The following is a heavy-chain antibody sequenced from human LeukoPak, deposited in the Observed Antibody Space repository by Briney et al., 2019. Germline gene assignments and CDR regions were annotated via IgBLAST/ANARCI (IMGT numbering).Heavy chain of an antibody. CDR3: ARYYWNDVGWFDP. V-gene: IGHV1-69*13. CDR2: IIPIFGTA. J-gene: IGHJ5*02. Sequence: SVKVSCKASGCTFSSYAISWVRQAPGQGLGWMGGIIPIFGTANYAQKFQGRVTITADESTSTAYMELSSLRSEDTAVYYCARYYWNDVGWFDPWGQGTLVTVSS. D-gene: IGHD1-20*01. CDR1: GCTFSSYA.